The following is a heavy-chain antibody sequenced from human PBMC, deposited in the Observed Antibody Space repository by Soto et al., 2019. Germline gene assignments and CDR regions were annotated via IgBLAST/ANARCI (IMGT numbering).Heavy chain of an antibody. D-gene: IGHD3-22*01. Sequence: GGSLRLSCSASGFTFSIYAMHWVRQAPGKGLKYVSSISTNGGSTDYADSVKGRFTISRDNSKNTVYLQMSSLRVEDTAVYYCVKGEYYYDSSGYYPFGYWGQGTLVTVSS. J-gene: IGHJ4*02. CDR3: VKGEYYYDSSGYYPFGY. CDR1: GFTFSIYA. V-gene: IGHV3-64D*06. CDR2: ISTNGGST.